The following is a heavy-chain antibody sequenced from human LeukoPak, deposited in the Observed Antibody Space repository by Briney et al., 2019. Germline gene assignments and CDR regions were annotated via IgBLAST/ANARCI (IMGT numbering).Heavy chain of an antibody. CDR2: IIPIFGTA. J-gene: IGHJ4*02. Sequence: ASVNVSCKASGYTFTSYAMHWVRQAPGQRLVWMGGIIPIFGTANYAQKFQGRVTITADESTSTAYMELSSLRSEDTAVYYCARDGFSRRGYSSSDYWGQGTLVTVSS. CDR3: ARDGFSRRGYSSSDY. V-gene: IGHV1-69*13. D-gene: IGHD5-18*01. CDR1: GYTFTSYA.